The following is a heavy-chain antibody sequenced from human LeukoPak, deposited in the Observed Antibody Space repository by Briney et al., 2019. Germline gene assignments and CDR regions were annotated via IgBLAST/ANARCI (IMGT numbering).Heavy chain of an antibody. CDR2: ISWNSGNI. V-gene: IGHV3-9*01. J-gene: IGHJ4*02. D-gene: IGHD6-13*01. Sequence: GRSLRLSCAASGFTFDAYAMHCVRQAPGKGLEWVSGISWNSGNIGYADSVKGRFTISRDNAKNSLYLQMNSLRAEDTALYYCAKDSWVTAAGTSYFDYWGQGTLVTVSS. CDR3: AKDSWVTAAGTSYFDY. CDR1: GFTFDAYA.